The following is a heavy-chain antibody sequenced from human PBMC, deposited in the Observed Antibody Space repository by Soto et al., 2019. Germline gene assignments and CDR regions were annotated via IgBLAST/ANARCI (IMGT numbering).Heavy chain of an antibody. V-gene: IGHV3-23*01. CDR3: AKEGAIAHWGSGYEK. Sequence: EVQLLESGGGLVQPGGSLRLPCAASGFTFSNYAMAWVRQAPGKGLEWVSAIRGGGGSTYYADSVRGRFTISRDNSKNTLFLQMNSLRADDTAVYYCAKEGAIAHWGSGYEKWGQGALVTVSS. J-gene: IGHJ4*02. D-gene: IGHD3-16*01. CDR2: IRGGGGST. CDR1: GFTFSNYA.